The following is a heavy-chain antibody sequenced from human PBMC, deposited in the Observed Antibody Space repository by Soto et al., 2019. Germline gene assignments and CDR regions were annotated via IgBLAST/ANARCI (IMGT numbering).Heavy chain of an antibody. J-gene: IGHJ4*02. CDR1: GFTFSSYS. CDR2: ISSSSSYI. Sequence: PGRSLRLSCAASGFTFSSYSMNWVRQAPGKGLEWVSSISSSSSYIYYADSVKGRFTISRDNAKNSLYLQMNSLRAEDTAVYYCARDHGRDGYNDYWGQGTLVTVSS. V-gene: IGHV3-21*01. D-gene: IGHD5-12*01. CDR3: ARDHGRDGYNDY.